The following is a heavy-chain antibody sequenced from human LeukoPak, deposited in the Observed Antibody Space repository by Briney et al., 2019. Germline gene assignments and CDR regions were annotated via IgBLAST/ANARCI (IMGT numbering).Heavy chain of an antibody. CDR3: ARRGQWLINNPFDY. CDR1: GYTFTSYG. V-gene: IGHV1-18*04. Sequence: GASVKVSCEASGYTFTSYGISWVRQAPGQGLEWMGWISAHNGNTNYAQKLQGRVTMTTDTSTSTAYMELRSLRSDDTAVYYCARRGQWLINNPFDYWGQGTLVTVSS. J-gene: IGHJ4*02. CDR2: ISAHNGNT. D-gene: IGHD6-19*01.